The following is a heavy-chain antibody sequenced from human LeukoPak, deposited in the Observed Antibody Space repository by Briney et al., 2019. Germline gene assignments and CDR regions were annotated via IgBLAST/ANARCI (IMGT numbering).Heavy chain of an antibody. CDR2: TYYRSKWYN. CDR3: ARAKGRSPLFDY. V-gene: IGHV6-1*01. Sequence: SQTLSLTCAISGDSVSSNSAAWNWNRQSPSRGLEWLGRTYYRSKWYNDYAVSVEGRIAINPDTSKNQFSLQLNSVTPEDTAVYYCARAKGRSPLFDYWGQGTLVTVSS. CDR1: GDSVSSNSAA. J-gene: IGHJ4*02. D-gene: IGHD6-13*01.